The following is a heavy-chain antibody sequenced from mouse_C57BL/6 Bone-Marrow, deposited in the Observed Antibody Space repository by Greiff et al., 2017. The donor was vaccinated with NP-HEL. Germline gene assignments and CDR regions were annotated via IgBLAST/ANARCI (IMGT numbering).Heavy chain of an antibody. CDR1: GYTFTSYG. J-gene: IGHJ3*01. CDR3: ARVDGYYDAWFAY. D-gene: IGHD2-3*01. V-gene: IGHV1-81*01. CDR2: IYPRSGNT. Sequence: VQLQQSGAELARPGASVKLSCKASGYTFTSYGISWVKQRTGQGLEWIGEIYPRSGNTYYNEKFKGKATLTADKSSSTAYMELRSLTSEDSAVYFCARVDGYYDAWFAYWGQGTLVTVSA.